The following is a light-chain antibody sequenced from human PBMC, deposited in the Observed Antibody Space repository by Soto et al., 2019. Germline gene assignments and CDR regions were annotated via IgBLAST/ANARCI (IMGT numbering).Light chain of an antibody. CDR1: QSISSW. CDR2: KAS. J-gene: IGKJ1*01. Sequence: IQMTQSPSPLFASVEKRVTIICRASQSISSWLAWYQQKPGKAPKLLIYKASSLESGVPSRFSGSGSGTEFTLTISSLQPDHFAIYSCQKYNSDGTFGQGRKWIS. CDR3: QKYNSDGT. V-gene: IGKV1-5*03.